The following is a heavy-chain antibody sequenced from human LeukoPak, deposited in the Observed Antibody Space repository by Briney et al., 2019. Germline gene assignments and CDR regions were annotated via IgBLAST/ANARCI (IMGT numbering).Heavy chain of an antibody. CDR2: IIPIFGTA. V-gene: IGHV1-69*05. Sequence: ASVKVSCKASGGTFSSYAISWVRQAPGQGLEWMGGIIPIFGTANYAQKFQGRVTITTDESTSTAYMELSSLRSEDTAVYYCARGLPPRWLQFDYWGQGTLVTVSS. J-gene: IGHJ4*02. D-gene: IGHD5-24*01. CDR3: ARGLPPRWLQFDY. CDR1: GGTFSSYA.